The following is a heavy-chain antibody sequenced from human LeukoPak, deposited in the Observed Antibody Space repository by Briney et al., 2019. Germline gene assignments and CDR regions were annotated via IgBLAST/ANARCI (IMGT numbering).Heavy chain of an antibody. D-gene: IGHD2-15*01. V-gene: IGHV1-46*01. J-gene: IGHJ5*02. CDR1: GYTFTSYY. Sequence: GASVKVSCKASGYTFTSYYMHWVRQAPGQGLEWMGIINPSGGSTSYAQKFQGRVTMTRDTSISTAYMELSRLRSHDTSVYYCARDKVAAAFDPWGQGTLVTVSS. CDR2: INPSGGST. CDR3: ARDKVAAAFDP.